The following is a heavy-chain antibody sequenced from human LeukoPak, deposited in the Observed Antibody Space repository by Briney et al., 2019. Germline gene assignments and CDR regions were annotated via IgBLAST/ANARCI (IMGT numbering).Heavy chain of an antibody. J-gene: IGHJ6*02. CDR1: GYTFTSYG. V-gene: IGHV1-18*01. Sequence: GASVKVSCKVSGYTFTSYGISWVRQAPGQGLEWMGWISAYNGNTNYAQKLQGRVTMTTDTSTSTAYMELRSLRSDDTAVYYCAREAPRITIFGVVTPGHYYYYGMDVWGQGTTVTVSS. D-gene: IGHD3-3*01. CDR3: AREAPRITIFGVVTPGHYYYYGMDV. CDR2: ISAYNGNT.